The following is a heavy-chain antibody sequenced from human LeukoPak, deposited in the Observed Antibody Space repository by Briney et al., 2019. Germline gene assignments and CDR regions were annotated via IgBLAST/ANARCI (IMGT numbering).Heavy chain of an antibody. D-gene: IGHD6-13*01. CDR1: GGSIRGYY. J-gene: IGHJ4*02. CDR2: IYFNRNT. Sequence: SETLSCTCTGCGGSIRGYYWIWHPQPPGKGLEGIGYIYFNRNTNYNPSLESRVTISVDTSKTQFSLTLSSVTAADTAVYYCARTSIAAAGTIDDWGQGTLVTVSS. V-gene: IGHV4-59*08. CDR3: ARTSIAAAGTIDD.